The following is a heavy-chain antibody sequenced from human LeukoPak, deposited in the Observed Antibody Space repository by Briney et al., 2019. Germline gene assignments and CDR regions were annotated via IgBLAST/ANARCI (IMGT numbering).Heavy chain of an antibody. J-gene: IGHJ4*02. CDR1: GFTFSSYS. CDR3: AKKMRDLLWFGE. CDR2: ISTSSSYI. V-gene: IGHV3-21*04. Sequence: GGSLRLSCVASGFTFSSYSMNWVRQAPGKGLEWVSSISTSSSYIYYADSVKGRFTISRDNAKNSLYLQMNSLRAEDTAVYYCAKKMRDLLWFGEWGQGTLVTVSS. D-gene: IGHD3-10*01.